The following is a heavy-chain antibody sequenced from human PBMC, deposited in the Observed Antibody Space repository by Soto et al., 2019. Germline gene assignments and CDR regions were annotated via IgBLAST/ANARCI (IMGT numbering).Heavy chain of an antibody. V-gene: IGHV3-21*01. CDR2: ITSSGTSR. CDR1: GFTFETYS. CDR3: ATAPPNTWGVTGITSHYAYYGIDF. D-gene: IGHD1-7*01. J-gene: IGHJ6*02. Sequence: GGSLRLSCAASGFTFETYSRIWVRRAPAKGREWVSSITSSGTSRYYAGSGKGRFTISRGTAKNSLCRQMNSLRGEETALYDCATAPPNTWGVTGITSHYAYYGIDFWGQGTPVTVSS.